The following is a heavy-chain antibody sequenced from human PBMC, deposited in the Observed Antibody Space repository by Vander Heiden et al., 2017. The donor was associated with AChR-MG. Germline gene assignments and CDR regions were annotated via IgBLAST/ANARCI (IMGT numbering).Heavy chain of an antibody. CDR3: TSVVVTASDAFDI. CDR2: MRSKANSYAT. J-gene: IGHJ3*02. CDR1: VFTFSGSA. V-gene: IGHV3-73*01. Sequence: EVQLVASGGGLVQPGGSLKLSCAASVFTFSGSAMEWFRQASGKGREWVGRMRSKANSYATAYAASVKGRFTISRDDSKNTAYLQMNSLKTEDTAVYYCTSVVVTASDAFDIWGQGTMVTVSS. D-gene: IGHD2-21*02.